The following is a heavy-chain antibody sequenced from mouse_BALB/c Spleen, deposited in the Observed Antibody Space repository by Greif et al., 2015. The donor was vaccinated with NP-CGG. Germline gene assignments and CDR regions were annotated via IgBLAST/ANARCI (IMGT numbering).Heavy chain of an antibody. V-gene: IGHV1-84*02. Sequence: LVESGPELVKPGASVKISCKAPGYTFTDYYINWVKQKPGQGLEWIGWIYPGSGNTKYNEKFKGKATLTVDTSSSTAYMQFSSLTSEDTAVYFCARRTGTEAMDYWGQGTSVTVSS. D-gene: IGHD4-1*01. J-gene: IGHJ4*01. CDR2: IYPGSGNT. CDR1: GYTFTDYY. CDR3: ARRTGTEAMDY.